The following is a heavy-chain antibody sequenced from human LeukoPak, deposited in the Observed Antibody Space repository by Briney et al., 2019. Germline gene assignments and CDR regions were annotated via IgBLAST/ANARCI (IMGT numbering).Heavy chain of an antibody. Sequence: PGRSLRLSCAASGFTFDEYAMHWVRQPPEKGLEWVSGISWNSYDIGYADSVKGRFTISRDNAKNSLYLQMNSLRAEDMALYYCAKGVGTSYHYHMDVWGKGTTVIVSS. D-gene: IGHD1-26*01. CDR1: GFTFDEYA. CDR2: ISWNSYDI. J-gene: IGHJ6*03. CDR3: AKGVGTSYHYHMDV. V-gene: IGHV3-9*03.